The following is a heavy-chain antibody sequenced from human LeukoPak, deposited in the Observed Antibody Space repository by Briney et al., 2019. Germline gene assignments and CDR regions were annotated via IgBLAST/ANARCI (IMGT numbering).Heavy chain of an antibody. CDR1: GGSISSGGYS. V-gene: IGHV4-30-2*01. Sequence: PSETLSLTCAVSGGSISSGGYSWSWIRQPPGKGPEWIGYIYHSGSTYYNPSLKSRVTISVDRSKNQFSLKLSSVTAADTAVYYCARVTVADYDSSGYYDYWGQGTLVTVSS. J-gene: IGHJ4*02. CDR2: IYHSGST. D-gene: IGHD3-22*01. CDR3: ARVTVADYDSSGYYDY.